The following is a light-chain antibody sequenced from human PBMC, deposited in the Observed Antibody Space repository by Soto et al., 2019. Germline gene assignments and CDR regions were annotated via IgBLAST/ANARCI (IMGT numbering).Light chain of an antibody. CDR3: PQHNRWPHT. CDR1: HTVSSD. CDR2: DAS. J-gene: IGKJ2*01. Sequence: EVVMTQSPATLSVSPGERATLSCRASHTVSSDLAWFQQRPGQAPRLLIYDASTRATGIAARFSGSGSVTEFTLTIGSLQSEDFSVYYCPQHNRWPHTFGQGTKLEIK. V-gene: IGKV3-15*01.